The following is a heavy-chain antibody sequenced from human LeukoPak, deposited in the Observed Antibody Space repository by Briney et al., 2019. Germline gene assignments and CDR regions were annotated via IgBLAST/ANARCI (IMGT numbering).Heavy chain of an antibody. D-gene: IGHD4-17*01. V-gene: IGHV3-23*01. J-gene: IGHJ4*02. CDR1: GFTFSSYA. CDR3: AKMILTTVIYYFDY. CDR2: ISGSGGST. Sequence: VGSLRLSCAASGFTFSSYAMSWVRQAPGTGLEWVSTISGSGGSTYYADSVKGRFTLSRGNPKNTLYLQMNSLRAEDTAVYYCAKMILTTVIYYFDYWGQGTLVTVSS.